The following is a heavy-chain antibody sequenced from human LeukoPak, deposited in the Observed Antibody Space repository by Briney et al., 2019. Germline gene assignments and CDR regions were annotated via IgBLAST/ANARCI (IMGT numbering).Heavy chain of an antibody. CDR1: GYTFTGYY. CDR3: AKVTGTRYFGSSSLYFDY. V-gene: IGHV1-2*02. CDR2: INPNSGGT. D-gene: IGHD6-6*01. J-gene: IGHJ4*02. Sequence: ASVKVSCKASGYTFTGYYMHWVRQAPGQGLEWMGWINPNSGGTNYAQKFQGRVTMTRDTSISTAYMELSRLRSDDTAVYYCAKVTGTRYFGSSSLYFDYWGQGTLVTVSS.